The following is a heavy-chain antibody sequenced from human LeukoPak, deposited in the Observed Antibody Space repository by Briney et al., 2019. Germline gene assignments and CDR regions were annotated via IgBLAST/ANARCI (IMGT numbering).Heavy chain of an antibody. V-gene: IGHV1-69*04. D-gene: IGHD2-15*01. CDR2: IIPILGIA. J-gene: IGHJ3*02. Sequence: SVKVSCKASGGTFSSYAISWVRQAPGQGLEWMGRIIPILGIANYAQKFQGRVTITADRSTSTAYMELSSLRSEDTAAYYCARDKGEYCSGGCCHGEEAFDIWGQGTMVTVSS. CDR3: ARDKGEYCSGGCCHGEEAFDI. CDR1: GGTFSSYA.